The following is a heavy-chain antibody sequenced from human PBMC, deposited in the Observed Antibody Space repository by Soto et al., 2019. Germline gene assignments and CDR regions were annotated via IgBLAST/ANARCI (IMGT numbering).Heavy chain of an antibody. Sequence: ASVKVSCKASGYTFTSYAMHWVRQAPGQRLEWMGWINAGNGNTKYSQKFQGRVTITRGTSASTAYMELSSLRSEDTAVYYCARGWPPATVTVRSLFDYWGQGTLVTVSS. D-gene: IGHD4-17*01. V-gene: IGHV1-3*01. J-gene: IGHJ4*02. CDR1: GYTFTSYA. CDR3: ARGWPPATVTVRSLFDY. CDR2: INAGNGNT.